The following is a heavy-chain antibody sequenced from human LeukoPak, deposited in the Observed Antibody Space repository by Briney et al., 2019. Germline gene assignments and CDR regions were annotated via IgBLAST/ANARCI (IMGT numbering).Heavy chain of an antibody. V-gene: IGHV3-43*02. J-gene: IGHJ4*02. CDR2: ISGDGVST. CDR3: ARGSGKFDY. Sequence: AGGSLRLSCVASGLPIGDFAMHWVRQAPGQGLEWVSLISGDGVSTFFADSVKGRFSIPRDNSKNSLFLEMSSLRTEDTAMYYCARGSGKFDYWGQGTLVAVSS. CDR1: GLPIGDFA.